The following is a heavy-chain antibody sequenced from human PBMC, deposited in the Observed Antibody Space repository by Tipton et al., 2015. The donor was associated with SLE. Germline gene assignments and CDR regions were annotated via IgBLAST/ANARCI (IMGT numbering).Heavy chain of an antibody. D-gene: IGHD3-3*01. V-gene: IGHV4-38-2*02. CDR3: ARQLRFLEWLSHTFDC. Sequence: TLSLTCNVSGYSISSGYYWGWIRQPPGKGLERIGSIYDSGSTYYNPSLKSRVTISVDTSKNQFSLKLSSVTAADTAGYYCARQLRFLEWLSHTFDCWGQGTLISVSS. CDR2: IYDSGST. CDR1: GYSISSGYY. J-gene: IGHJ4*02.